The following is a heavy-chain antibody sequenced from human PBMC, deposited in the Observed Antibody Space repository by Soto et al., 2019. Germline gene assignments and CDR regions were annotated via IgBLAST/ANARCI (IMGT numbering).Heavy chain of an antibody. CDR1: GYTFTSYY. CDR2: INPSGGST. J-gene: IGHJ6*02. D-gene: IGHD6-6*01. V-gene: IGHV1-46*01. Sequence: GASVKVSCKASGYTFTSYYMHWVRQAPGQGLEWMGIINPSGGSTSYAQKFQGRVTMTRDTSTSTVYMELSSLRSEDTAVYYCARERWESSIAARDYYYYGMDVWGQGTTVTVSS. CDR3: ARERWESSIAARDYYYYGMDV.